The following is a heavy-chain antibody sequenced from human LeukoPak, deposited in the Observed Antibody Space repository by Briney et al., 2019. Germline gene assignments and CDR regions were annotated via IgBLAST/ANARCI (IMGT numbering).Heavy chain of an antibody. V-gene: IGHV4-34*01. Sequence: SETLSLTCAVYGGSFSGYYWSWIRQPPGKGLEWIGGINHSGSSNFNPSLKSRVTISVDTSKNQFSLKLSSVTAADTAVYYCARGRGDIQVVHDGPDYWGQGTLVTVSS. CDR3: ARGRGDIQVVHDGPDY. D-gene: IGHD5/OR15-5a*01. CDR1: GGSFSGYY. J-gene: IGHJ4*02. CDR2: INHSGSS.